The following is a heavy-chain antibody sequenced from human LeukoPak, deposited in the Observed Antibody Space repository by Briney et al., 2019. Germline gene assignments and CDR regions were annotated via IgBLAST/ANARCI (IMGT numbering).Heavy chain of an antibody. CDR2: IYHSGST. Sequence: SGTLSLTCAVSGGSIGSNNWWSWVHQPPGKGLEWIGEIYHSGSTNYNPSLRSRVTILVDKSKNQFSLKLSSVTAADTAVFYCAIGGWKGSIGNWFDPWGQGTLVTVSS. CDR1: GGSIGSNNW. CDR3: AIGGWKGSIGNWFDP. J-gene: IGHJ5*02. D-gene: IGHD6-13*01. V-gene: IGHV4-4*02.